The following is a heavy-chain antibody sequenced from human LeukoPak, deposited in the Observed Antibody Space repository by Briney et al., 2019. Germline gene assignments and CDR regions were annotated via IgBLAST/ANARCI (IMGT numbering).Heavy chain of an antibody. CDR2: INSDGSST. CDR1: GFTFSSYW. V-gene: IGHV3-74*01. Sequence: GGSLRLSCAASGFTFSSYWMHWVRQAPGKGLVWVSRINSDGSSTSYADSVKGRFTISRDNAKNTLYLQMNSLRAEDTAVYYCARSGLYSSGWYRYYYYYYMDVWGKGTTVTVSS. D-gene: IGHD6-19*01. J-gene: IGHJ6*03. CDR3: ARSGLYSSGWYRYYYYYYMDV.